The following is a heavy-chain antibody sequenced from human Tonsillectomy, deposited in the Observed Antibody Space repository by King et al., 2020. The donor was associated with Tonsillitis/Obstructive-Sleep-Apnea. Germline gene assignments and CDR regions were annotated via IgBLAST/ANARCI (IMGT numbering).Heavy chain of an antibody. Sequence: VQLQQWGAGLLKPSETLSLTCAVYGGSFSGYYWSWIRQPPGKGLEWIGEINHSGSTNYNPSLKSRVTISVDTSKNQFSLTLSSVTAADTAVYYCARGPFPSEGVTIFGVVISYYFDYWGQGTLVTVSS. CDR1: GGSFSGYY. V-gene: IGHV4-34*01. J-gene: IGHJ4*02. CDR2: INHSGST. D-gene: IGHD3-3*01. CDR3: ARGPFPSEGVTIFGVVISYYFDY.